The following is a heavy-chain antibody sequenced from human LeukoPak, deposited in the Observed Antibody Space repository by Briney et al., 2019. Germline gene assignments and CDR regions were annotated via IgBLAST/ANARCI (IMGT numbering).Heavy chain of an antibody. CDR1: GGSISSGGYY. D-gene: IGHD4-11*01. CDR2: IYHSGST. CDR3: ARGPHDYINP. J-gene: IGHJ5*02. Sequence: SETLSLTCTVSGGSISSGGYYWSWIRQPPGKGLEWIGYIYHSGSTYYNPSLKSRVTISVDRSKNQFSLKLSSVTAADTAVYCCARGPHDYINPWGQGTLVTVSS. V-gene: IGHV4-30-2*01.